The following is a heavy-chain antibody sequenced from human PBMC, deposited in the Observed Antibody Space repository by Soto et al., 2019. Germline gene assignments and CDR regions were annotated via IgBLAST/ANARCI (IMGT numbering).Heavy chain of an antibody. CDR3: AREYLGGITMYYYGMDV. CDR1: GDTYMSYA. V-gene: IGHV1-69*13. J-gene: IGHJ6*02. Sequence: SVKVSCKASGDTYMSYAISWVRQAPGQGLEWMGKIIPTFGKTNYAQQFQGRLTISADDSTSTVYMELSSLLSADTAVYYCAREYLGGITMYYYGMDVWGQGTTVTVSS. CDR2: IIPTFGKT. D-gene: IGHD3-10*02.